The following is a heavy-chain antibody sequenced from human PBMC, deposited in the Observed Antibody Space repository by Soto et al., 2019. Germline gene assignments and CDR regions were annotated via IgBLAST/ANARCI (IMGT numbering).Heavy chain of an antibody. CDR2: ISSSSSYI. CDR1: GFTFSSYS. CDR3: AKVPLVYSSGWYYFDY. Sequence: GGSLRLSCAASGFTFSSYSMNWVRQAPGKGLEWVSSISSSSSYIYYADSVKGRFTISRDNSKNTLYLQMNSLRAEDTAVYYCAKVPLVYSSGWYYFDYWGQGTLVTVSS. J-gene: IGHJ4*02. D-gene: IGHD6-19*01. V-gene: IGHV3-21*04.